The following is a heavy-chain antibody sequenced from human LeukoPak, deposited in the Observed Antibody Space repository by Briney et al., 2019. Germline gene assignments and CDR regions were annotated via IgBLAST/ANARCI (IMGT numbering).Heavy chain of an antibody. D-gene: IGHD4-11*01. J-gene: IGHJ6*03. CDR3: ARGAQGATTENYFYYYMDV. V-gene: IGHV3-21*01. CDR1: GLAFNSYT. Sequence: GGSLRLSCAVSGLAFNSYTITWVRHAPGKGLESVSSITSRGSHIYITDSVKGLFTISRDNAKNSLFLQMSGLSVEDTAVYYCARGAQGATTENYFYYYMDVWGKGTTVTVSS. CDR2: ITSRGSHI.